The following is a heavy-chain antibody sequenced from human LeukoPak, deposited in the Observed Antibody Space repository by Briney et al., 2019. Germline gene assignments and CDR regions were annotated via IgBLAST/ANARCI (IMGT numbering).Heavy chain of an antibody. CDR2: IYSGGST. D-gene: IGHD3-10*01. J-gene: IGHJ6*02. CDR1: GASTSSRNYY. V-gene: IGHV4-61*02. Sequence: SQTLSLTCTVSGASTSSRNYYWSWVRQPAGKGLEWIGRIYSGGSTNYNPSLKSRGTISVDTSKNQFSLKLSSVTAADTAVYYCASGVRGDYYHYGMDVWGQGTTVTVSS. CDR3: ASGVRGDYYHYGMDV.